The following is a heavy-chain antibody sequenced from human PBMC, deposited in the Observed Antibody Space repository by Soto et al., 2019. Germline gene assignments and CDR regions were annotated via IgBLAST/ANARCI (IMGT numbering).Heavy chain of an antibody. CDR1: GGTFSSYA. CDR3: ARALIAALPQNYYYYGMDV. D-gene: IGHD6-6*01. J-gene: IGHJ6*02. CDR2: IIPIFGTA. V-gene: IGHV1-69*01. Sequence: QVQLVQSGAEVKKPGSSVKVSCKASGGTFSSYAISWVRQAPGQGLAWMGGIIPIFGTANYAQKFQGRVTISAEESASTAYMGLSRLRSEDTAVYYCARALIAALPQNYYYYGMDVWGQGTTVTVSS.